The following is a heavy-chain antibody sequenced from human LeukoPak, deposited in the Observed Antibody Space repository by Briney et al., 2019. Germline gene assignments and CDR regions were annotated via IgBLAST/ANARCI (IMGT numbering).Heavy chain of an antibody. Sequence: PSQTLSLTCTVSGGSISSGSYYWSWIRQPAGKGLEWIGRIYTSGSTNYNPSLKSRVTISVDTSKNQFSLKLSSVTAADTAVYYCARERGYSYGSYFDYWGQGTLVTVSS. CDR2: IYTSGST. D-gene: IGHD5-18*01. CDR3: ARERGYSYGSYFDY. J-gene: IGHJ4*02. V-gene: IGHV4-61*02. CDR1: GGSISSGSYY.